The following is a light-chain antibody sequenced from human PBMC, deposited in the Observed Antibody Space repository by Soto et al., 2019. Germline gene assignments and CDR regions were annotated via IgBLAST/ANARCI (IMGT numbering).Light chain of an antibody. CDR1: QGINSK. Sequence: DIQMTQSPSSVSESVGDRVTITCRASQGINSKLAWYQQKPGKAPKLLISAASSLQSGVPSRFSGRGSGTDLTLTISSLQPEDLANYYCQLAYIVPFTFGGGTKVEIK. J-gene: IGKJ4*01. V-gene: IGKV1D-12*01. CDR3: QLAYIVPFT. CDR2: AAS.